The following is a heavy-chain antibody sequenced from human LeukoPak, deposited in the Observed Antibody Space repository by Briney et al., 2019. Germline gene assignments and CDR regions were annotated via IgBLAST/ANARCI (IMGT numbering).Heavy chain of an antibody. CDR3: ARDTSGYGDVDY. J-gene: IGHJ4*02. CDR1: GGTFSSYA. V-gene: IGHV1-69*04. D-gene: IGHD5-12*01. Sequence: SVKVSCTASGGTFSSYAISWVRQAPGQGLEWMGRIIPILGIANYAQKFQGRVTITADKSTSTAYMELSSLRSEDTAVYYCARDTSGYGDVDYWGQGTLVTVSS. CDR2: IIPILGIA.